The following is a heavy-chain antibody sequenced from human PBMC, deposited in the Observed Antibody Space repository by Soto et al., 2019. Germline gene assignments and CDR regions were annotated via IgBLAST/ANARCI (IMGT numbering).Heavy chain of an antibody. J-gene: IGHJ3*02. V-gene: IGHV1-46*01. Sequence: ASVKVSCKASGYTFTSYYMHWVRQAPGQGLEWMGIINPSGGSTSYAQKFQGRVTMTRDTSTSTVYMELSSLRSEDTAMYYCARPPYSPYNWNYGRIAPPEDAFDIWGQGTMVTVSS. D-gene: IGHD1-7*01. CDR1: GYTFTSYY. CDR2: INPSGGST. CDR3: ARPPYSPYNWNYGRIAPPEDAFDI.